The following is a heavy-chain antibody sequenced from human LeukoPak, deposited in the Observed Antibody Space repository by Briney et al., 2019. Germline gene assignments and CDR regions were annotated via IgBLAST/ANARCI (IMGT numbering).Heavy chain of an antibody. CDR2: ISSSSSYI. D-gene: IGHD3-3*01. V-gene: IGHV3-21*01. Sequence: GGSLRLSCAASGFTLSSYSMNWVRQAPGKGLEWVSSISSSSSYIYYADSMKGRFTISRDNVKNSLYLQMNSLRAEDTAVYYCASNPGQYYDFWSGPSGIWGQGTMVTVSS. CDR1: GFTLSSYS. CDR3: ASNPGQYYDFWSGPSGI. J-gene: IGHJ3*02.